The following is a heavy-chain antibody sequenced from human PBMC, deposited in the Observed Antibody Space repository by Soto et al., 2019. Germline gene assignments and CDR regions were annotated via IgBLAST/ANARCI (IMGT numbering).Heavy chain of an antibody. Sequence: QITLNESGPTQVKPRQTLTLTCTFSGFSLTTSGVGVGWIRQSPGKAPEWLALLYWDDDKRYSPSLKSRLTINKDTSKNQVVLTMAELDPADTATYYCAHRVLRTVFGLVTTTAIYFDFWGQGTPVAVSS. V-gene: IGHV2-5*02. CDR2: LYWDDDK. CDR1: GFSLTTSGVG. D-gene: IGHD3-3*01. CDR3: AHRVLRTVFGLVTTTAIYFDF. J-gene: IGHJ4*02.